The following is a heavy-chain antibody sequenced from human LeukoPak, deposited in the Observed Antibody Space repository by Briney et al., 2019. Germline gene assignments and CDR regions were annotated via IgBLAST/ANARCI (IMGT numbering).Heavy chain of an antibody. CDR3: ARGKVIRFLEWTTDYYGMDV. D-gene: IGHD3-3*01. V-gene: IGHV1-2*02. CDR1: GYTFTGYY. CDR2: INPNSGGT. J-gene: IGHJ6*02. Sequence: ASVKVSCKASGYTFTGYYMHWVRQAPGQGLEGMGWINPNSGGTNYAQKFQGRVTMTRDTSISTAYMELSRLRSDDTAVYYCARGKVIRFLEWTTDYYGMDVWGQGTTVTVSS.